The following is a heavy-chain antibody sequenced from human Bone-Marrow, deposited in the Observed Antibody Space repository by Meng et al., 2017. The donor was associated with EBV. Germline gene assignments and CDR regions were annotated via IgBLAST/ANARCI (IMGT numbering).Heavy chain of an antibody. Sequence: QVQLQESGPGLVKPSETLSLTCTVSGDSISSYYWSWIRQPPGKGLEWIGYINYSGNTNYNPSLKSRVSMSVDTSKNQFSLKLSSMTAADTAVYYCARDPDGQIDYWGQGTLVTVSS. V-gene: IGHV4-59*01. J-gene: IGHJ4*02. CDR1: GDSISSYY. CDR2: INYSGNT. CDR3: ARDPDGQIDY.